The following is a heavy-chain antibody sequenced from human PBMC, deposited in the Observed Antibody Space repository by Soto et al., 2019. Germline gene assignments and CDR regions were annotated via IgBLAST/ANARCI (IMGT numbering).Heavy chain of an antibody. CDR2: ISYTATT. J-gene: IGHJ4*02. CDR1: GGYISSGGYY. Sequence: QVQLQESGPGLVKPSETLSLTCAVSGGYISSGGYYWTWIRQSGKGLEWIGYISYTATTYYSPSLQDRVTISLDTSKNLFSLRLISVTAADTAVYFCARSPPRGSDYWGQGILVTVAS. D-gene: IGHD3-10*01. V-gene: IGHV4-31*11. CDR3: ARSPPRGSDY.